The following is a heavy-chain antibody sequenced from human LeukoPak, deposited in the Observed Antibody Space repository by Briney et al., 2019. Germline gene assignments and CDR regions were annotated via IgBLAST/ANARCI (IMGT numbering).Heavy chain of an antibody. Sequence: PGGSLRLSCVASGFTFSSYWMSWVRQAPGKGLEWVANIKQDGSEKYYVDSVKGRFTISRDNAKNTLYLQMNSLRAEDTAVYYCAREGDTAMGNDYWGQGTLVTVSS. CDR3: AREGDTAMGNDY. CDR2: IKQDGSEK. V-gene: IGHV3-7*01. D-gene: IGHD5-18*01. CDR1: GFTFSSYW. J-gene: IGHJ4*02.